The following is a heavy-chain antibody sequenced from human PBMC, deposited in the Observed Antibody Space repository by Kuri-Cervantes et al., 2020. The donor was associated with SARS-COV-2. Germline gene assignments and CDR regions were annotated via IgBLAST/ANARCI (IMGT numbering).Heavy chain of an antibody. V-gene: IGHV3-7*01. Sequence: GGSLRLSCAASGFTFSSYWMSWVRQAPGKGLEWVANIKQDGSEKYYVDSVKGRFTISRDNAKNSLYLQMNSLRAEDTAVYYCARDRKYYDFRSGPNYYMDVWGKGTTVTVSS. CDR3: ARDRKYYDFRSGPNYYMDV. J-gene: IGHJ6*03. CDR2: IKQDGSEK. D-gene: IGHD3-3*01. CDR1: GFTFSSYW.